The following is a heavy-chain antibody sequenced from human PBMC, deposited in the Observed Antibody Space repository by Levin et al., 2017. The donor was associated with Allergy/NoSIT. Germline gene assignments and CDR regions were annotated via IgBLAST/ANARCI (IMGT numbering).Heavy chain of an antibody. CDR2: IRNKAHGGTT. D-gene: IGHD3-16*02. CDR3: ARGGPTNYDYNWGSYRDGYFDY. Sequence: GESLKISCTGSGFTFGDNAMSWVRQAPGKGLEWVGFIRNKAHGGTTEYAASVKGRLTISRDDSKSIAYLQMNSLKTEDTAVYFCARGGPTNYDYNWGSYRDGYFDYWGQGTLVTVSS. CDR1: GFTFGDNA. J-gene: IGHJ4*02. V-gene: IGHV3-49*04.